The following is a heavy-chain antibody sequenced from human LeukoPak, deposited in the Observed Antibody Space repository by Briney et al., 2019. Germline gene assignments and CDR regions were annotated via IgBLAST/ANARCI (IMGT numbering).Heavy chain of an antibody. CDR3: ARHITGSGSAFDL. J-gene: IGHJ2*01. CDR1: DYTNSSYH. D-gene: IGHD3-10*01. V-gene: IGHV4-59*08. CDR2: IDAVENI. Sequence: PSETLSLTFTVSDYTNSSYHWGWLRQPPGKGLDWIAYIDAVENINYNPSLKSRVSMSIVTSKKQFSLKVTSVTATDTAVYYCARHITGSGSAFDLWGRGTLVTVSS.